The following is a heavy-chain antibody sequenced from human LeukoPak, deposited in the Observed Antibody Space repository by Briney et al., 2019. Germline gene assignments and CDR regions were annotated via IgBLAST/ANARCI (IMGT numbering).Heavy chain of an antibody. Sequence: PGGSLRLSCAPSGFTFSSYAMPWVRQAPGKGLEYVSAISSNGGSTYYANSVKGRFTISRDNSKNTLYLQMGSLRAEDMAVYYCARARGYCSSTSCSPDYWGQGTLVTVSS. CDR1: GFTFSSYA. D-gene: IGHD2-2*01. CDR2: ISSNGGST. V-gene: IGHV3-64*01. J-gene: IGHJ4*02. CDR3: ARARGYCSSTSCSPDY.